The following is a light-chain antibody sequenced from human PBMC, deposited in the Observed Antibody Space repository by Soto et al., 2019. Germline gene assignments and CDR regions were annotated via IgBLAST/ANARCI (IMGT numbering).Light chain of an antibody. J-gene: IGLJ1*01. CDR3: SSWDDNLDAEV. Sequence: QSVLTQPPSASGTPGQRVTISCSGSSSNIGSNTVNWYQQLPGTAPKLLIYTNDQRPSGVPGRFSGSKSGTSASLAISGLQFEDEADYHCSSWDDNLDAEVFGAGTKLTVL. CDR1: SSNIGSNT. CDR2: TND. V-gene: IGLV1-44*01.